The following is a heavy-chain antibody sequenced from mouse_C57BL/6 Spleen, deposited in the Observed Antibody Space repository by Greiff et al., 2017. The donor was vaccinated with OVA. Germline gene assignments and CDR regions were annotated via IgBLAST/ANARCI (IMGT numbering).Heavy chain of an antibody. J-gene: IGHJ3*01. Sequence: EVKVVESGGGLVKPGGSLKLSCAASGFTFSSYTMSWVRQTPEKRLEWVATISGGGGNTYYPDSVKGRFTISRDNAKNTLYLQMSSLRSEDTALYYCASSAYYSNYGFAYWGQGTLVTVSA. V-gene: IGHV5-9*01. CDR1: GFTFSSYT. CDR2: ISGGGGNT. CDR3: ASSAYYSNYGFAY. D-gene: IGHD2-5*01.